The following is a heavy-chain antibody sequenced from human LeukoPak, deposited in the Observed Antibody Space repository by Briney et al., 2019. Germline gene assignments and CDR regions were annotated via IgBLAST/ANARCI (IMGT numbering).Heavy chain of an antibody. CDR2: IKQGGSEK. J-gene: IGHJ4*02. D-gene: IGHD2-15*01. V-gene: IGHV3-7*01. Sequence: GVSLRLSCAASGFTFSSYWMSWVRQAPGKGLEWVANIKQGGSEKYYVDSVKGRFTISRDNAKNSLYLQMNRLRAEETAVYYCARDMILVVVDDLYDYWGQGTLVTVSS. CDR3: ARDMILVVVDDLYDY. CDR1: GFTFSSYW.